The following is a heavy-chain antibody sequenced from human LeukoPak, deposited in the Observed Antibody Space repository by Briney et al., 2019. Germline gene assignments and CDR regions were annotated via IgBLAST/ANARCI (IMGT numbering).Heavy chain of an antibody. CDR1: GFTFSDYY. D-gene: IGHD2-2*01. J-gene: IGHJ4*02. CDR2: ISSSGSTT. V-gene: IGHV3-11*01. Sequence: PGGSLRLSCAASGFTFSDYYMSWIRQAPGKGLEWVSYISSSGSTTYYADSVKGRFTISRDNAENSLYLQVNSLRAEDTAVYYCASASDGRYCSSTSCHPGVYWGQGTLVTVSS. CDR3: ASASDGRYCSSTSCHPGVY.